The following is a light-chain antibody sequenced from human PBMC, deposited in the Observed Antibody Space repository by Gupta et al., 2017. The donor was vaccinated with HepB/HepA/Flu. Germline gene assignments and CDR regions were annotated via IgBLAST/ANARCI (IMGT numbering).Light chain of an antibody. Sequence: PPSVSVAPGKTARITCGGSNIGSKSVHWYQQKPGQAPILVISYDDARPSGIPERFSGSNSGNTATLTISRVEAGDEADYYCQVWDSSSDHMVFGGGIKLTVL. CDR2: YDD. CDR3: QVWDSSSDHMV. J-gene: IGLJ2*01. CDR1: NIGSKS. V-gene: IGLV3-21*04.